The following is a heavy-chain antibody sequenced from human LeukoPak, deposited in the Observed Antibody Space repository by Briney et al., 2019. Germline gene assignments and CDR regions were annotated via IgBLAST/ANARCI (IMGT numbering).Heavy chain of an antibody. V-gene: IGHV1-46*01. Sequence: ASVKVSCKASGYTFTSYYMHWVRQAPGQGLEWMGIISPSGGSTSYAQKFQGRVTMTRDTSTSTVYMELSSLRSEDTAVYYCARPYYYDSSGYSFDYWGQGTLVTVSS. J-gene: IGHJ4*02. CDR2: ISPSGGST. CDR3: ARPYYYDSSGYSFDY. CDR1: GYTFTSYY. D-gene: IGHD3-22*01.